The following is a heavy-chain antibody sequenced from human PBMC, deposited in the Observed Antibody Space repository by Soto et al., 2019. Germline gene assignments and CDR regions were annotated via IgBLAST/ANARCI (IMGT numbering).Heavy chain of an antibody. V-gene: IGHV1-2*04. CDR1: GYTFTGYY. CDR2: INPNSGGT. Sequence: GASVKVSCKASGYTFTGYYMHWVRQAPGQGLEWMGWINPNSGGTNYAQKFQGWVTMTRDTSISTAYMELSRLRSDDTAVYYCARGSPLTGIYYYYGMDFWGQGTTVTVSS. J-gene: IGHJ6*02. CDR3: ARGSPLTGIYYYYGMDF. D-gene: IGHD1-20*01.